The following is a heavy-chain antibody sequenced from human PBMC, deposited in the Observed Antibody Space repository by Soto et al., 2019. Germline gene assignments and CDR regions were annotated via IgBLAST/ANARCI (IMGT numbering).Heavy chain of an antibody. J-gene: IGHJ5*02. D-gene: IGHD3-3*01. Sequence: ASVKVSCKASGYTFTSYGISWVRQAPGQGLEWMGWINPNSGGTNYAQKFQGRVTMTRDTSISTAYMELSRLRSDDTAVYYCARGTITIFGVVNNWFDPWGQGTLVTVSS. V-gene: IGHV1-2*02. CDR1: GYTFTSYG. CDR3: ARGTITIFGVVNNWFDP. CDR2: INPNSGGT.